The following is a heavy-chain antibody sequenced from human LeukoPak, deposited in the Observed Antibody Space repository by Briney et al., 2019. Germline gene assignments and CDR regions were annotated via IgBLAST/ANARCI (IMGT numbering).Heavy chain of an antibody. J-gene: IGHJ4*02. CDR1: GFTFSSYA. D-gene: IGHD6-19*01. CDR2: ISCCSGST. Sequence: GGSLRLSCAASGFTFSSYAMSWVRQAPGKGLEWVSTISCCSGSTYYADSVKGRFTISRDNAKNSLYLQMNSLRAEDTAVYYCARDAMSSGGLDYWGQGTLVTVSS. V-gene: IGHV3-23*01. CDR3: ARDAMSSGGLDY.